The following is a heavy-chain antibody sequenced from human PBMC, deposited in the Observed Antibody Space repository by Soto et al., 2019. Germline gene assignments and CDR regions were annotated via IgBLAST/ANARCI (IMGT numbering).Heavy chain of an antibody. CDR1: GGSFIGYY. CDR2: INHSGST. CDR3: ARGGLERKHYFDY. J-gene: IGHJ4*02. Sequence: SETLSLTCAVYGGSFIGYYWSWIRQPPGKGLEWMGEINHSGSTNYNPSLKSRVTISVDTSKNQFSLKLSSVTAADTAVYYCARGGLERKHYFDYWGQGTLVTVSS. V-gene: IGHV4-34*01.